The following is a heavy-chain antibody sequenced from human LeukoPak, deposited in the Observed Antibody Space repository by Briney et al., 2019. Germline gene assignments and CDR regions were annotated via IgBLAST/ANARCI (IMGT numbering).Heavy chain of an antibody. D-gene: IGHD6-6*01. J-gene: IGHJ6*03. CDR3: ARLGGKQLVRYYQYYMDV. V-gene: IGHV3-66*02. CDR2: IYSYGST. Sequence: GGSLRLSCAASGFTVSSNYMSWVRQAPGKGLEGVSVIYSYGSTYYADSVKGRFTISRDSSKNTLYLQMNSPRVEDTAVYYCARLGGKQLVRYYQYYMDVWGKGTTVTVSS. CDR1: GFTVSSNY.